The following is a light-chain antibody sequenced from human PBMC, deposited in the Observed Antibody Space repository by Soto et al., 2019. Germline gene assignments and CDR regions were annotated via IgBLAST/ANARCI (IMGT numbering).Light chain of an antibody. CDR1: QSVSNNY. CDR3: QQYGGSTRT. CDR2: GAS. Sequence: EIVLTHSQGTLSLSKGEGANLXPTSSQSVSNNYLAWYQQKPGQAPRLLIYGASNRATGIPDRISGSGSGTDFTLTISRVEPEDVAVYYCQQYGGSTRTFGQGTKVDIK. V-gene: IGKV3-20*01. J-gene: IGKJ1*01.